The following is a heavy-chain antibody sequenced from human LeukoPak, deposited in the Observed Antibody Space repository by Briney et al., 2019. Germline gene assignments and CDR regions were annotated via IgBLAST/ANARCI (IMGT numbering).Heavy chain of an antibody. V-gene: IGHV4-4*02. CDR2: IYHSGST. J-gene: IGHJ1*01. D-gene: IGHD5-24*01. Sequence: SGTLSLTCAVSGGSISSSNWWSWVRQPPGKGLEWIGEIYHSGSTNYNPSLKSRVTISVDTSKNQFSLKLSSVTAADTAVYYCAKAQRWLQLGRYFQHWGQGTLVTVSS. CDR3: AKAQRWLQLGRYFQH. CDR1: GGSISSSNW.